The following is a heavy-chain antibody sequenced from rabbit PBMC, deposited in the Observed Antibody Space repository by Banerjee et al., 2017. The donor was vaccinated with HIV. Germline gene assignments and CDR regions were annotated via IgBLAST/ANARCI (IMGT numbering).Heavy chain of an antibody. V-gene: IGHV1S43*01. D-gene: IGHD5-1*01. J-gene: IGHJ4*01. Sequence: QEQLEESGGGLVQPGGSLTLSCKASGLDFSSSFWICWVRQAPGKGLEWVGCIYTGSGATYYANWVNGRFTISRSTSLNTVDLKVTSLTAADTATYFCARDPGAFGDLPLWGPGTLVTVS. CDR1: GLDFSSSFW. CDR2: IYTGSGAT. CDR3: ARDPGAFGDLPL.